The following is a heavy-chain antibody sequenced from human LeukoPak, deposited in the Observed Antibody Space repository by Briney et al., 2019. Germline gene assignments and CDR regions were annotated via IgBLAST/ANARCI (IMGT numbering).Heavy chain of an antibody. J-gene: IGHJ3*02. V-gene: IGHV3-7*01. CDR3: ARDTSPSSSSSYFDAFDM. CDR2: INKDGSKK. D-gene: IGHD6-19*01. CDR1: GFTFSNDW. Sequence: PGGSLRLSCASSGFTFSNDWMTWVRQAQEKGLEWVANINKDGSKKNYVDSVKGRFTISRDNSKNSLFLQMNSLRAEDTAIYYCARDTSPSSSSSYFDAFDMWGQGTMVTVSS.